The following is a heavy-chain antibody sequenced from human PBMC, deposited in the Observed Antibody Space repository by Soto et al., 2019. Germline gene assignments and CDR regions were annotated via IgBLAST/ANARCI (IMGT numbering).Heavy chain of an antibody. CDR3: ARVLGIVTIKSNYMDV. V-gene: IGHV3-21*01. Sequence: EVQLVESGGGLVKPGGSLRLSCAASGFTFSSYTMNWVRQAPGKGLEWVSSISSRSSSIYYADSVKGRFTISRDNAKNSLFLQMDSLRAEDTAVYYCARVLGIVTIKSNYMDVWGKGATVTVSS. CDR2: ISSRSSSI. CDR1: GFTFSSYT. J-gene: IGHJ6*03. D-gene: IGHD2-2*03.